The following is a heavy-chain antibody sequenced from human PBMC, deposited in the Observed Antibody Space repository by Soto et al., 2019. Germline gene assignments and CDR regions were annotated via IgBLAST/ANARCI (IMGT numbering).Heavy chain of an antibody. J-gene: IGHJ4*02. Sequence: GGSLRLSCAASGFTFDDYGMSWARQATGKGLEWISGVNWNSGSTGYAENVKGQFTIYRDNAKNFLYLQMNSLRAEDTAFYYCVRGASLNFDYWGQGT. CDR2: VNWNSGST. D-gene: IGHD1-26*01. CDR1: GFTFDDYG. CDR3: VRGASLNFDY. V-gene: IGHV3-20*04.